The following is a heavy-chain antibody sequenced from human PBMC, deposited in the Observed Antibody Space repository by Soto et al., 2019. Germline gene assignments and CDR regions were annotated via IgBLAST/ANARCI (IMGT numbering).Heavy chain of an antibody. J-gene: IGHJ6*02. D-gene: IGHD6-13*01. CDR1: GFTFSSYG. Sequence: GGSLRLSCAASGFTFSSYGMHWVRQAPGKGLEWVAVKWYDGSNKYYADSVKGRFTISRDNSKNTLYLQMNSLRAEDTAVYYCAREGGIAAAGTVDYYYYGMDVWGQGTTVTVSS. V-gene: IGHV3-33*01. CDR2: KWYDGSNK. CDR3: AREGGIAAAGTVDYYYYGMDV.